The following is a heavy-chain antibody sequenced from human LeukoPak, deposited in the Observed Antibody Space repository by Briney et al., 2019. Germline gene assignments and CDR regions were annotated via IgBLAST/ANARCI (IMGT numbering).Heavy chain of an antibody. CDR1: GFTFDDYG. D-gene: IGHD5-18*01. Sequence: PGGSLRLSCAASGFTFDDYGMSWVRQAPGKGLEWVSAISTGGDTTSYADSVKGRFTISRDNSKNTLYLQMNSLRADDTALYYCARQAYRSGYDCWGQGSPATVSS. V-gene: IGHV3-23*01. J-gene: IGHJ4*02. CDR3: ARQAYRSGYDC. CDR2: ISTGGDTT.